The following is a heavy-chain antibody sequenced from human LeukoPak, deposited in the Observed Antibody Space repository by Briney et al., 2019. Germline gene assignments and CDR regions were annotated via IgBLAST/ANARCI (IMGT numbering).Heavy chain of an antibody. CDR2: IYPDDSGT. J-gene: IGHJ6*03. Sequence: GESLKISCKGSGYSFTSYWICWVRQMPGKGLESMGIIYPDDSGTKYSPSFQGQVTISADKAISTAYLQWSSLKASDTAMYYCARLAFCTNAVCFSNYYYSMDVWGRGTTVTVSS. CDR3: ARLAFCTNAVCFSNYYYSMDV. D-gene: IGHD2-8*01. V-gene: IGHV5-51*03. CDR1: GYSFTSYW.